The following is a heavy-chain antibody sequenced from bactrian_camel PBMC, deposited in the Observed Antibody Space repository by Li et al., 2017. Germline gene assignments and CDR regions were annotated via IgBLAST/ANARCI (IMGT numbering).Heavy chain of an antibody. Sequence: SWGGSVQAGGSLRLSCVVSGYAYDSFCMGWFRQAPGKERETVAAIDTPGATNYAESVKGRFTISKDNTKNTLDLQMQGLKPEDTAMYYCAARTGGRTLILAAILYSSWGQGTQVTVS. J-gene: IGHJ6*01. D-gene: IGHD7*01. CDR1: GYAYDSFC. CDR2: IDTPGAT. V-gene: IGHV3S55*01. CDR3: AARTGGRTLILAAILYSS.